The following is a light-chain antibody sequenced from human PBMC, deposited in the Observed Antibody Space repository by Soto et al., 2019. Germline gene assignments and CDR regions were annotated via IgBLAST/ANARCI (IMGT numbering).Light chain of an antibody. J-gene: IGKJ4*01. CDR2: DAS. CDR1: QDISDH. V-gene: IGKV1-33*01. CDR3: QQFESQPLT. Sequence: DIQMTQSPSSLTASVGDRVTITCQASQDISDHLNWYQQKSGQAPNLLIYDASSLETGVPSRFNGGGSGTHFTFTITGLQPEDIGTYYCQQFESQPLTFGGGTKV.